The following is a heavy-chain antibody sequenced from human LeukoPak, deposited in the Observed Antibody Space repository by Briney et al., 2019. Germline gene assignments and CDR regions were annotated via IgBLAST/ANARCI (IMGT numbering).Heavy chain of an antibody. Sequence: HPGGSLRLSRSASGFTFSSYAVSWVRPPPGKGREWVSAISGSGGSTYYADSVKGRFTISRDNSKNTLYLQMNSLRAEDTAVYYCAKDLSSSWGYFDYWGQGTLVTVSS. CDR3: AKDLSSSWGYFDY. D-gene: IGHD6-13*01. V-gene: IGHV3-23*01. CDR1: GFTFSSYA. CDR2: ISGSGGST. J-gene: IGHJ4*02.